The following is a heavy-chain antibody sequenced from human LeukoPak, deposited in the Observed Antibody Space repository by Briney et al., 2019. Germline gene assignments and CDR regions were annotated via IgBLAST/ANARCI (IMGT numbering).Heavy chain of an antibody. J-gene: IGHJ6*03. D-gene: IGHD2-2*01. CDR2: IISDGSST. CDR3: AKDQGCSSTSCYHYYYYYYMDV. CDR1: GFTFSNYW. Sequence: PGGSLRLSCAASGFTFSNYWMHWVRQTPGKGLVWVSRIISDGSSTSYADSVKGRFTISRDNAKNTLYLQMNSLRAEDTAVYYCAKDQGCSSTSCYHYYYYYYMDVWGKGTTVTVSS. V-gene: IGHV3-74*01.